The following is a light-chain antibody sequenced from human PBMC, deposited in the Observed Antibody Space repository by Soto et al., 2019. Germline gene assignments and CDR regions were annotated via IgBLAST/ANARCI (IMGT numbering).Light chain of an antibody. CDR3: QQLNSYTPT. CDR2: TLS. CDR1: QSRFDSDDGTTY. V-gene: IGKV2-40*01. Sequence: DIVMTQTPLSLPVTPGSPASISCRCSQSRFDSDDGTTYLDWYLQKPGQSPQXXXYTLSYRASGVPDRFSGIGSGTDFTLTLSRLQNEDFATYDGQQLNSYTPTFGQGTKVDIK. J-gene: IGKJ1*01.